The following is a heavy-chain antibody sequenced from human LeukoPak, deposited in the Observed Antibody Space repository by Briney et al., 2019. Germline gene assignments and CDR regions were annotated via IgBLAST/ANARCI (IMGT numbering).Heavy chain of an antibody. CDR2: ISSSSYI. Sequence: PGGSLRLSCAASGFTFSSYSMNWVRQAPGKGLEWVSSISSSSYIYYADSVKGRLTISRDNAKNSLYLQMNSLRADDTALYYCAKIRKGYYYGSGLFDYWGQGTLVTVSS. V-gene: IGHV3-21*04. J-gene: IGHJ4*02. CDR3: AKIRKGYYYGSGLFDY. CDR1: GFTFSSYS. D-gene: IGHD3-10*01.